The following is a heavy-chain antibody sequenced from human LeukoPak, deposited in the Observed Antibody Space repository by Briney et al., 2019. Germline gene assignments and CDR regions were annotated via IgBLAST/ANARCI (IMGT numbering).Heavy chain of an antibody. D-gene: IGHD3-3*01. CDR2: ISGSGGST. V-gene: IGHV3-23*01. J-gene: IGHJ4*02. CDR3: AKLYYDFWSGYSL. Sequence: PGGSLRLCCAASGFNFSSYAMSWVRQAPGKGLEWVSAISGSGGSTYYADSVKGRFTISRDNSKNTLYLQMNSLRAEDTAVYYCAKLYYDFWSGYSLWGQGTLVTVSS. CDR1: GFNFSSYA.